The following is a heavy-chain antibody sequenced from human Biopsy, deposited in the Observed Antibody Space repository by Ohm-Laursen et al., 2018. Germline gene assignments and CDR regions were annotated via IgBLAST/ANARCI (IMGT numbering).Heavy chain of an antibody. D-gene: IGHD5-24*01. CDR3: ARAGVGSDGTDSYYYGMDV. CDR2: ISPSGATT. CDR1: GNTFATYH. J-gene: IGHJ6*02. Sequence: ASVKVSCKASGNTFATYHIHWVRQAPGQGLEWMGVISPSGATTSFSQEFQGRITMTRDTSTGTVYMDLNSLGSEDTAVYYCARAGVGSDGTDSYYYGMDVWGPGTTVTVSS. V-gene: IGHV1-46*01.